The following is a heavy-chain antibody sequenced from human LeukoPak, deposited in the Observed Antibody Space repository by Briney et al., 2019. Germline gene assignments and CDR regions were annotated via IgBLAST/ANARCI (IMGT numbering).Heavy chain of an antibody. CDR3: AREGYSSSWYEDDALDI. CDR2: IYYSGST. J-gene: IGHJ3*02. Sequence: SETLSLTCTVSGGSISSGDYYWSWIRQPPGKGLEWIGYIYYSGSTYYNPSLKSRVTISVDTSKNQFSLKLSSVTAADTAVYYCAREGYSSSWYEDDALDIWGQGTMVTVSS. D-gene: IGHD6-13*01. CDR1: GGSISSGDYY. V-gene: IGHV4-30-4*01.